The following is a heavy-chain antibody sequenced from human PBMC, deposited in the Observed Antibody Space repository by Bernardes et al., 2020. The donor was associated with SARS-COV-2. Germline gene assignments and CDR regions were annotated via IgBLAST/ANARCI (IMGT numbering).Heavy chain of an antibody. CDR2: INPSGGST. J-gene: IGHJ5*02. CDR1: GYTFTNYY. Sequence: ASVKVSCKTSGYTFTNYYIHWVRQAPGQGLEWMGIINPSGGSTTYAQKFQGRVIMTRDTSTSTVYMELSSLTSEDTALYYCARAYDFRGWFDPWGQGTPVTVSS. D-gene: IGHD3-3*01. CDR3: ARAYDFRGWFDP. V-gene: IGHV1-46*01.